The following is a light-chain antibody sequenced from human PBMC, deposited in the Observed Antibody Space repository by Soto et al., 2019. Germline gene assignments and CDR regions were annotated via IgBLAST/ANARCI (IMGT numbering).Light chain of an antibody. CDR1: QSISSW. CDR2: KAS. J-gene: IGKJ1*01. Sequence: DIQITQSPSTLSASVGDRVIIICRASQSISSWLAWYQQKPGKAPKLLIYKASSLDSGVPSRFSGSGSGTEFTLTISSLQPDDFATYYCQQYNSYSASFGQGTQVDIK. CDR3: QQYNSYSAS. V-gene: IGKV1-5*03.